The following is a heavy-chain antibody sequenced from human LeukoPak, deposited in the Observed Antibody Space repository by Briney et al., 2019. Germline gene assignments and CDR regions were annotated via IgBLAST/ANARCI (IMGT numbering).Heavy chain of an antibody. D-gene: IGHD6-19*01. J-gene: IGHJ4*02. CDR3: ARRDSSGWYYFDY. Sequence: PSETLSLTCAVSGGSISSYYWSWIRQPPGKGLEWIGYIYYSGSTNYNPSLKSRVTISVDTSKNQFSLKLSSVTAADTAVYYCARRDSSGWYYFDYWGQGTLVTVSS. CDR1: GGSISSYY. CDR2: IYYSGST. V-gene: IGHV4-59*08.